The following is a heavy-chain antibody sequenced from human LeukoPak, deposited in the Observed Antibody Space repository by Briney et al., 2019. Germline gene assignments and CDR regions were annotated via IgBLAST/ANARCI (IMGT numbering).Heavy chain of an antibody. CDR3: ARDWMGVYYFDY. Sequence: GGSLRLSCAASGFTFSSYGMHWVRQAPGKGLEWVAVISYDGSNKYYADSVKGRFTISRDNSKNTLYLQMNSLRAEDTAVYYCARDWMGVYYFDYWGQGTLVTVSS. CDR1: GFTFSSYG. J-gene: IGHJ4*02. V-gene: IGHV3-30*03. CDR2: ISYDGSNK. D-gene: IGHD2-8*02.